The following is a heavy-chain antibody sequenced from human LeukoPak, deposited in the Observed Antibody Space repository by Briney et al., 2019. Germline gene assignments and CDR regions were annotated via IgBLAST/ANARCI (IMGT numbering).Heavy chain of an antibody. D-gene: IGHD3-22*01. V-gene: IGHV1-69*13. CDR2: IIPIFGTA. Sequence: SVKVSCKASGGTFSSYAISWVRQAPGQGLEWMGGIIPIFGTANYAQKFQGRVTITADESTSTAYMELSSLRSEDTAVYYCAREDSSGYYVFDYWGQGTLVPVSS. CDR1: GGTFSSYA. CDR3: AREDSSGYYVFDY. J-gene: IGHJ4*02.